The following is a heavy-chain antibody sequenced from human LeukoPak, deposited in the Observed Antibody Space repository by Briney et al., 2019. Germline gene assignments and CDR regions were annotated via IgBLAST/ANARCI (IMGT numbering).Heavy chain of an antibody. CDR3: ARGSPYGMDV. CDR2: IYYSGST. Sequence: SETLSLTCTVSGGSTSSSSYYWGWIRQPPGKGLEWIGSIYYSGSTYYNPSLKSRVTISVDTSKNQFSLKLSSVTAADTAVYYCARGSPYGMDVWGQGTTVTVSS. CDR1: GGSTSSSSYY. J-gene: IGHJ6*02. V-gene: IGHV4-39*07. D-gene: IGHD1-26*01.